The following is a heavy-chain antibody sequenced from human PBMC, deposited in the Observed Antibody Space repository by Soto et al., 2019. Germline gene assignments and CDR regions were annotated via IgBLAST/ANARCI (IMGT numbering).Heavy chain of an antibody. CDR2: ISSSGSTI. V-gene: IGHV3-48*03. D-gene: IGHD2-21*02. J-gene: IGHJ1*01. CDR1: GFTFSSYE. CDR3: ARVSPYCGGDCYREYFQH. Sequence: GSLRLSCAASGFTFSSYEMNWVRQAPGKGLEWVSYISSSGSTIYYADSVKGRFTISRDNAKNSLYLQMNSLRAEDTAVYYCARVSPYCGGDCYREYFQHWGQGTLVTVSS.